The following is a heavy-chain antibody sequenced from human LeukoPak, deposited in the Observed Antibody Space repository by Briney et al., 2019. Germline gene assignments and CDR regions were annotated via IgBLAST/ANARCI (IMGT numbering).Heavy chain of an antibody. CDR3: ARERYGDYSNLDY. Sequence: GGSLRLSCAASGFTFSNSYMSWIRQAPGKVLEWVSYISSSGSTIYYADSVKGRFTISRDNAKNSLYLQMNSLRAEDTAVYYCARERYGDYSNLDYWGQGTLVTVSS. D-gene: IGHD4-17*01. CDR2: ISSSGSTI. V-gene: IGHV3-11*04. CDR1: GFTFSNSY. J-gene: IGHJ4*02.